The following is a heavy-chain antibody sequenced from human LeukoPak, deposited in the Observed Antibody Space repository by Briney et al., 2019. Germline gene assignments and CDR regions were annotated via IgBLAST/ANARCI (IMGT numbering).Heavy chain of an antibody. CDR2: IYYSGST. Sequence: SETLYLTCTVSGGSISSYYWSWIRQPPGKGLEWIGYIYYSGSTNYNPSLKSRVTISVDTSKNQFSLKLSSVTAADTAVYYCARHGRKSIVGATTPYFDYWGQGTLVTVSS. CDR3: ARHGRKSIVGATTPYFDY. D-gene: IGHD1-26*01. V-gene: IGHV4-59*08. CDR1: GGSISSYY. J-gene: IGHJ4*02.